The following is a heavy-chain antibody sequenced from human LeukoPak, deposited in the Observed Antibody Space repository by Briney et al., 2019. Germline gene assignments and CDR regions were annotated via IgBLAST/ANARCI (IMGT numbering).Heavy chain of an antibody. D-gene: IGHD2-21*01. Sequence: ASVKVSCKASENTFTNYYMHWVRQAPGQGLEWLGIINPNGDRTDYAQTFQGRVTITADESTSTAYMELSSLRSEDTAVYYCARAFHCGGDCYSDYWGQGTLVTVSS. CDR1: ENTFTNYY. CDR3: ARAFHCGGDCYSDY. J-gene: IGHJ4*02. V-gene: IGHV1-46*01. CDR2: INPNGDRT.